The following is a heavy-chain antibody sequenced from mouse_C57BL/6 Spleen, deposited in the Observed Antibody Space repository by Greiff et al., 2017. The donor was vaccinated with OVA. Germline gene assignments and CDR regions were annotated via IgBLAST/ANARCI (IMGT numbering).Heavy chain of an antibody. Sequence: QVQLQQSGPELVKPGASVTISCKASGYALSSSWMNWVKQRPGKGLEWIGRIYPGDGDTTYNGKFKGKATLTADKSSSTAYMQLSSLTSEESAVYFFARSDGRSPYYAMDYRGQGPSGTVS. CDR3: ARSDGRSPYYAMDY. J-gene: IGHJ4*01. CDR2: IYPGDGDT. V-gene: IGHV1-82*01. CDR1: GYALSSSW. D-gene: IGHD1-1*01.